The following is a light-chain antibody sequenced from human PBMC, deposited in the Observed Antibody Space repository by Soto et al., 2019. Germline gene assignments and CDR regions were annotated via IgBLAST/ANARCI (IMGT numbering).Light chain of an antibody. CDR1: QVISIT. CDR2: GAS. V-gene: IGKV1-39*01. Sequence: DIQMTQSPSSLSAPVGDRVTITCRASQVISITINSCQLKPGTAPKLLLYGASYLRSGVPTRVSGSGCGTDFTLTICSLQPEDVATYYCQQTYTTPEITSGQGTRLE. J-gene: IGKJ5*01. CDR3: QQTYTTPEIT.